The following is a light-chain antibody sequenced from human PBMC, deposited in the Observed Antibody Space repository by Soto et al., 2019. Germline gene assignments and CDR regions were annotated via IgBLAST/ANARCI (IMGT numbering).Light chain of an antibody. CDR1: QSVSNNY. J-gene: IGKJ2*01. V-gene: IGKV3-20*01. Sequence: EIVLTQSPGTLSLSPGERATLSCRASQSVSNNYLAWYQQKPGQAPRLLISGASSRATGIPDRFSGGGSGTDFTLTISRVEPEDFAVDSCQQYGSSPGTFGQGTKLEIK. CDR2: GAS. CDR3: QQYGSSPGT.